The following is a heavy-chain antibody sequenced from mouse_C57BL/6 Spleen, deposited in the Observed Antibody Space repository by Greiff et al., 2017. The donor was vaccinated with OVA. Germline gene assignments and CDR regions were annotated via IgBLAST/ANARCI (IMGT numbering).Heavy chain of an antibody. CDR2: IYPSDSET. J-gene: IGHJ1*03. D-gene: IGHD2-5*01. V-gene: IGHV1-61*01. Sequence: QVQLQQPGAELVRPGSSVKLSCKASGYTFTSYWMDWVKQRPGQGLEWIGNIYPSDSETHYNQKFKDKATLTVDKSSSTAYMQLSSLTSEDSAVYYCARGGYYSNYVNFDVWGTGTTVTVSS. CDR1: GYTFTSYW. CDR3: ARGGYYSNYVNFDV.